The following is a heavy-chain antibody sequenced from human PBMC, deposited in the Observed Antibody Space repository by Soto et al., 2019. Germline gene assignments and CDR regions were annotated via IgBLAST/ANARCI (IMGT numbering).Heavy chain of an antibody. CDR1: GYTFTSYD. CDR2: MNPNSGNT. J-gene: IGHJ5*02. Sequence: ASVKVSCKASGYTFTSYDINWVRQATGQGLEWMGWMNPNSGNTGYAQKFQGRVTMTRNTSISTAYMELSSLRSEDTAVYYCASLSITMVRGVIPGRWFDPWGQGTLVTVS. D-gene: IGHD3-10*01. CDR3: ASLSITMVRGVIPGRWFDP. V-gene: IGHV1-8*01.